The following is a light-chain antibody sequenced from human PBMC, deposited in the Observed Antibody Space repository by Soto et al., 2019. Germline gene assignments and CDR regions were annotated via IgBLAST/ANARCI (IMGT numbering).Light chain of an antibody. CDR1: SSDIAAYYY. V-gene: IGLV2-8*01. Sequence: QSALTQPPSASGSPGQSVTISCTGTSSDIAAYYYVSWYQQHPGKAPKLMIYEVSKRPSGVPDRFSGSKSGNTASLTVSGLQAEDEADYYCSSYAGSNNRVVFGGGTKLTVL. CDR3: SSYAGSNNRVV. CDR2: EVS. J-gene: IGLJ2*01.